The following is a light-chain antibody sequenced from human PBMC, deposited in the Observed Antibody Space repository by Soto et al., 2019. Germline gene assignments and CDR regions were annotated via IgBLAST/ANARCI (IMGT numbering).Light chain of an antibody. J-gene: IGLJ3*02. Sequence: QSALTQPASVSGSPGQSITISCTGTSSDIGAYNYVSWYQKHPGKAPKLLIYGLTNRPSGVSNRFSGSKSGNTASLTISGLQAEDDADYYCSSYTTSLTLVFGGGTKLTVL. V-gene: IGLV2-14*01. CDR2: GLT. CDR3: SSYTTSLTLV. CDR1: SSDIGAYNY.